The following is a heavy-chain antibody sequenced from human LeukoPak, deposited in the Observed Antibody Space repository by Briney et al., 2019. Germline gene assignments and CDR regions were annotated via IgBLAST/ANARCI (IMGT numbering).Heavy chain of an antibody. CDR1: GGSINNYY. D-gene: IGHD6-6*01. J-gene: IGHJ6*03. V-gene: IGHV4-4*09. CDR2: IYTSGST. CDR3: ARSLVRVGYYYYYYMDV. Sequence: SETLSLTCTVSGGSINNYYWSWIRQPPGKGLEWIGYIYTSGSTNYNPSLKSRITISVDTSKKQFSLKLSSVAAADTAVYYCARSLVRVGYYYYYYMDVWGKGTTVTVSS.